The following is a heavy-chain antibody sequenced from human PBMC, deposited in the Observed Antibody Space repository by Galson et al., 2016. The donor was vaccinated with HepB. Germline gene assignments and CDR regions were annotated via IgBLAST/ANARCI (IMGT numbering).Heavy chain of an antibody. D-gene: IGHD6-19*01. J-gene: IGHJ4*02. CDR3: TTWLSHHFDY. CDR2: IDGPTPNT. V-gene: IGHV3-23*01. CDR1: GFTFRSYA. Sequence: SLRLSCAASGFTFRSYALSWVRRAPGKGLEWVSHIDGPTPNTHYADSVRGRFSIYRDNSRDTLYLQMDSPTAEDSAIYYCTTWLSHHFDYWGQGTRVTVSS.